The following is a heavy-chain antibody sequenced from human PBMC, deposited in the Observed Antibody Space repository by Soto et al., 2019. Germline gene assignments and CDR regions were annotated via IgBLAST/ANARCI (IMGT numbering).Heavy chain of an antibody. CDR2: IWYDGSNK. V-gene: IGHV3-33*01. CDR3: ARERDSSSWTREYGMDV. D-gene: IGHD6-13*01. CDR1: GFTFSSYG. Sequence: LRLSCAASGFTFSSYGMHWVRQAPGKGLEWVAVIWYDGSNKYYADSVKGRFTISRDNSKNTLYLQMNSLRAEDTAVYYCARERDSSSWTREYGMDVWGQGTTVTVSS. J-gene: IGHJ6*02.